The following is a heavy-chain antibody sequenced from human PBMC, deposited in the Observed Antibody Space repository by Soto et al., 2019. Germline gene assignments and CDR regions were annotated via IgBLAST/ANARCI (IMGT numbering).Heavy chain of an antibody. J-gene: IGHJ6*02. D-gene: IGHD3-22*01. V-gene: IGHV1-18*01. CDR3: AREYYYDSSGPDFYYGMYV. CDR2: ISAYNGNT. Sequence: SSVKVSCKSSGGTFSIYGISWVRQAPGQGIEWMGWISAYNGNTNYAQKLQGRFTMTTDTSTSTAYMELRSLRSDDTAVYYCAREYYYDSSGPDFYYGMYVWGQGTTVSVSS. CDR1: GGTFSIYG.